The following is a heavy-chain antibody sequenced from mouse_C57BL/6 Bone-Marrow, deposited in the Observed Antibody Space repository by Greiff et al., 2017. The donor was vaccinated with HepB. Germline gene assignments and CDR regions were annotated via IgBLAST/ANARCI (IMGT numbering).Heavy chain of an antibody. CDR2: IWRGGST. CDR3: AKKIYYGNYVGFAY. CDR1: GFSLTSYG. J-gene: IGHJ3*01. V-gene: IGHV2-5*01. Sequence: QVQLKESGPGLVQPSQSLSITCTVSGFSLTSYGVHWVRQSPGKGLEWLGVIWRGGSTDYNAALMSRLSITKDNSKSQVFFKMNSLHADDTAIYYCAKKIYYGNYVGFAYWGQGTLVTVSA. D-gene: IGHD2-1*01.